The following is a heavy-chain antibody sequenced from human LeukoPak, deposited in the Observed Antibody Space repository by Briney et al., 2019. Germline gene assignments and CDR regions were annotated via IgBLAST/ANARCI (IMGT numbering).Heavy chain of an antibody. D-gene: IGHD5-12*01. Sequence: GGSLRLSCAASGFTFSSYAMSWVRQAPGKGLEWVSAISGSGGSTYYADSVKGRFTISRDNSKNTLYLQMNSLRAEDTAVYYCAKDSYSGNDSEYFQHWGQGTLVTVSS. CDR3: AKDSYSGNDSEYFQH. CDR2: ISGSGGST. V-gene: IGHV3-23*01. J-gene: IGHJ1*01. CDR1: GFTFSSYA.